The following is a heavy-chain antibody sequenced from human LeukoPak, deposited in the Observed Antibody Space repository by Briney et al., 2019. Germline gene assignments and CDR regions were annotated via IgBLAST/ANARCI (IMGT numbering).Heavy chain of an antibody. V-gene: IGHV1-69*05. CDR3: ATTVLDAFDI. CDR1: GGTFSSYA. Sequence: VASVKVSCKASGGTFSSYAISWVRQAPGQGLEWMGRIIPIFGTANYAQKFQGRVTITTDESTSTAYMELSSLRSEDTAVYHCATTVLDAFDIWGQGTMVTVSS. D-gene: IGHD4-17*01. CDR2: IIPIFGTA. J-gene: IGHJ3*02.